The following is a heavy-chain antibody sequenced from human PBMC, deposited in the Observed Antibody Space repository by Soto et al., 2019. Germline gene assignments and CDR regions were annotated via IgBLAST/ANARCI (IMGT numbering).Heavy chain of an antibody. CDR3: ARALRGVAAATYDY. CDR2: ISYDGSNK. D-gene: IGHD6-13*01. Sequence: QVQLVESGGGVVQPVRSLRLSCAASGFTFSSYAMHWVRQAPGKGLEWVAVISYDGSNKYYADSVKGRFTISRDNSKNTLYLQMNSLRAEDTAVYYCARALRGVAAATYDYWGQGTLVTVSS. J-gene: IGHJ4*02. V-gene: IGHV3-30-3*01. CDR1: GFTFSSYA.